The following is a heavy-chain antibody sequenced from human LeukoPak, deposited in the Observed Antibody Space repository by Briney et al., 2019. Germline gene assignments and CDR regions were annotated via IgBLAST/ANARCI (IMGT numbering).Heavy chain of an antibody. D-gene: IGHD3-9*01. V-gene: IGHV3-7*03. CDR3: AKDPVLRYFDWLLYYFDY. J-gene: IGHJ4*02. CDR2: INEAGTMK. CDR1: GFSLGDYW. Sequence: GGSLRLSCAASGFSLGDYWMSWVRQAPGKGLEWVANINEAGTMKSVADSVKGRFTISRDNTKNPLYLEMNSLRAEDTAVYYCAKDPVLRYFDWLLYYFDYWGQGTLVTVSS.